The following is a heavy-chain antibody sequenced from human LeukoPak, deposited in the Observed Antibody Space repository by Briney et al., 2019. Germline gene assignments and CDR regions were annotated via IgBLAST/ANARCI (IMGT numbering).Heavy chain of an antibody. J-gene: IGHJ3*02. CDR3: VREGDAFDI. V-gene: IGHV3-74*01. Sequence: GGSLRLSCAASGFTFSSYWMHWVRQVPGKGLVWVSRIKTDGSATSYADSVKGRFTISRDNAKNTLYLQMNSLRAEDTAVYYCVREGDAFDIWGQGTMITVSS. CDR1: GFTFSSYW. CDR2: IKTDGSAT.